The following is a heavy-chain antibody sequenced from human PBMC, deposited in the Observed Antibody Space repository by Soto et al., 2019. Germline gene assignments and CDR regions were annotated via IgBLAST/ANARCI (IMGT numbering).Heavy chain of an antibody. CDR2: IKSKTDGGTT. J-gene: IGHJ4*02. D-gene: IGHD3-10*01. V-gene: IGHV3-15*07. CDR1: GFTFSNAW. CDR3: TTDLVVRVLWFGEFPSLDY. Sequence: EVQLVESGGGLVKPGGSLRLSCAASGFTFSNAWMNWVRQAPGKGLEWVGRIKSKTDGGTTDYAAPVKGRFTISRDDSKNTLYLQMNSLKTEDTAVYYCTTDLVVRVLWFGEFPSLDYWGQGTLVTVSS.